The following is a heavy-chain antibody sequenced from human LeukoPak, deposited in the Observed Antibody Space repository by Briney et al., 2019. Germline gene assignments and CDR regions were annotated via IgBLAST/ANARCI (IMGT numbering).Heavy chain of an antibody. CDR1: GFNFIDYS. CDR3: ARDHRYAFDN. CDR2: IGISSGNT. J-gene: IGHJ4*01. V-gene: IGHV3-48*01. D-gene: IGHD5-12*01. Sequence: PGGSLRLSCEASGFNFIDYSMTWVRQAPGKGLEWISYIGISSGNTKYADSVKGRFTISRDKARNSLYLQMNSLRVEDTAMYYCARDHRYAFDNWGHGTLVTVSS.